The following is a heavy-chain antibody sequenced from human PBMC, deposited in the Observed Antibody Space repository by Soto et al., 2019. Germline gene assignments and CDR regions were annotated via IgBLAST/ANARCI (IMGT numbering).Heavy chain of an antibody. CDR1: GFTFSSYW. CDR3: ARAKYSSSWPHFDY. D-gene: IGHD6-13*01. Sequence: PGGSLRLSCAASGFTFSSYWMHWVRQAPGKGLVWVSRINSDGSSTSYADSVKGRFTISRDNAKNSLYLQMNSLRAEDTAVYYCARAKYSSSWPHFDYWGQGTLVTVSS. V-gene: IGHV3-74*01. J-gene: IGHJ4*02. CDR2: INSDGSST.